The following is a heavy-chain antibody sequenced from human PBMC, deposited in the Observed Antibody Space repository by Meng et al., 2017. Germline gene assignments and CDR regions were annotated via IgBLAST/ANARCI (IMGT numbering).Heavy chain of an antibody. CDR3: TRDRTYCGGDCYSPNAFDI. D-gene: IGHD2-21*02. Sequence: GESLKISCTASGFTFGDYAMSWFRQAPGKGLEWVGFIRSKAYGGTTEYAASVKGRFTISRDDSKSIAYLQMNSLKTEDTDVYYCTRDRTYCGGDCYSPNAFDIWGQGTMVTVSS. CDR2: IRSKAYGGTT. J-gene: IGHJ3*02. V-gene: IGHV3-49*03. CDR1: GFTFGDYA.